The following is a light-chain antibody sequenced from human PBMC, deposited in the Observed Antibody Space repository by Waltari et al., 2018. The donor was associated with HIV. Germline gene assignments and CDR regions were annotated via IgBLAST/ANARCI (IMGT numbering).Light chain of an antibody. Sequence: DIVMTQSPLSLPVTPGEPDSISCRASQSLLHSNGYNYLYWYLQKPGQSPQLLIYLGSNRASGVPDRFSGSGSGTDFTLKISRVEAEDVGVYYCMQALQTPYTFGQGTKLEIK. CDR2: LGS. CDR3: MQALQTPYT. V-gene: IGKV2-28*01. CDR1: QSLLHSNGYNY. J-gene: IGKJ2*01.